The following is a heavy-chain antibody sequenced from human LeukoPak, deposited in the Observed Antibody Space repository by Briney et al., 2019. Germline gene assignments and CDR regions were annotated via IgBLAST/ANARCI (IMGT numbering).Heavy chain of an antibody. CDR3: ARVRRVAVAVSHTYYYYYYMDV. CDR2: INHSGST. Sequence: SETLSLTCAVYGGSFSGYYWSWIRQPPGKGLEWIGEINHSGSTNYNPSLKSRVTISVDTSKNQFSLKLSSVTAADTAVYYCARVRRVAVAVSHTYYYYYYMDVWGNGTTVTVSS. D-gene: IGHD6-19*01. CDR1: GGSFSGYY. J-gene: IGHJ6*03. V-gene: IGHV4-34*01.